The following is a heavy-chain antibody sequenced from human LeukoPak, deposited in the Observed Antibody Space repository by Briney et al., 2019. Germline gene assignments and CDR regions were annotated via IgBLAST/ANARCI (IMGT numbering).Heavy chain of an antibody. D-gene: IGHD4/OR15-4a*01. Sequence: ASVKVSCKASGYTFTSNGISWVRQAPGQGLEWMGWISTNNGDTKYGKKFQGRVSMTTDTSTSTTYMEVRSLRSDDTAAYYCARDDDYNPLVHWGQGTLVTVSS. V-gene: IGHV1-18*01. CDR3: ARDDDYNPLVH. CDR1: GYTFTSNG. J-gene: IGHJ4*02. CDR2: ISTNNGDT.